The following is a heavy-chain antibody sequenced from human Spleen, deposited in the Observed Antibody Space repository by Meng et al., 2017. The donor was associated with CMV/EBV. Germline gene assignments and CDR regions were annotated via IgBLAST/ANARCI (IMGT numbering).Heavy chain of an antibody. J-gene: IGHJ6*02. Sequence: GESLKISCAASGFTFSSYWMSWVRQAPGKGLEWVANIKQDGSEKYYVDSVKGRFTISRDNAKNSLYLQMNSLRAEDTAVYYCANGLVVPAAPLNYYYYGMDVWGQGTTVTVSS. D-gene: IGHD2-2*01. CDR1: GFTFSSYW. V-gene: IGHV3-7*03. CDR3: ANGLVVPAAPLNYYYYGMDV. CDR2: IKQDGSEK.